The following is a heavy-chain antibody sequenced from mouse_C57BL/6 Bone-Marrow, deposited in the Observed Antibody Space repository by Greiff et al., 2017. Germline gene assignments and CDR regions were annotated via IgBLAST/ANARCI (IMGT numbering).Heavy chain of an antibody. Sequence: QVQLQQPGAELVKPGASVKMSCKASGYTFTSYWIPWVKQRPGQGLEWIGNIYPGSGSPNYNEKFKSKATLTVDTSSSTAYMHLSSLTSEDAAIYYCASSPDYWGQGTTLTVSS. J-gene: IGHJ2*01. CDR1: GYTFTSYW. D-gene: IGHD6-1*01. CDR3: ASSPDY. V-gene: IGHV1-55*01. CDR2: IYPGSGSP.